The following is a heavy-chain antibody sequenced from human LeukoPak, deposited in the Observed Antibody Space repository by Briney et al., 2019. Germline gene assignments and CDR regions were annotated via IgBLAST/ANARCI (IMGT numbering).Heavy chain of an antibody. J-gene: IGHJ4*02. Sequence: GGSLRLSCATSGFTFNSYGIHWVRQAPGKGLEWVAFIRYDGNNKDYADSVKGRFTISRDNSKNTLYLQMNSLRGEDTAVYYCAKDSSRRYFDYWGQGTLVTVSS. CDR3: AKDSSRRYFDY. CDR1: GFTFNSYG. D-gene: IGHD6-13*01. V-gene: IGHV3-30*02. CDR2: IRYDGNNK.